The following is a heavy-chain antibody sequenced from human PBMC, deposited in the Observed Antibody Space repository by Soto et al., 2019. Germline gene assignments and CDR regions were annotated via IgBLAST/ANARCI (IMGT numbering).Heavy chain of an antibody. CDR1: GYTFTSYA. CDR2: INAGNGNT. V-gene: IGHV1-3*01. D-gene: IGHD5-12*01. Sequence: QVQLVQSGAEVKKPGASVKVSCKASGYTFTSYAMHWVRQAPGQRLEWMGWINAGNGNTKYSQKFQGRVTITRDTSASTAYMELSSLRSEDTAVYYCARVGGYDQRADYWGQGTLVTVSS. CDR3: ARVGGYDQRADY. J-gene: IGHJ4*02.